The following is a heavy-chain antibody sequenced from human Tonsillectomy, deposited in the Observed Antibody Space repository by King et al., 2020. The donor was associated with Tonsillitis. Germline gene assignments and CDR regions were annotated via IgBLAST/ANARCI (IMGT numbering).Heavy chain of an antibody. CDR3: ARRDVSGSYYSIDY. CDR1: GYRFSNYW. D-gene: IGHD3-10*01. CDR2: INPEDSDT. J-gene: IGHJ4*02. V-gene: IGHV5-51*01. Sequence: VQLVESGAEVKKPGESLKISCKGSGYRFSNYWIGWVRQKAGKGLEWMGIINPEDSDTRYSPSFQGQVTISADNSISTASLQWSSLKASDSAMYYCARRDVSGSYYSIDYWGQGTLVTVSS.